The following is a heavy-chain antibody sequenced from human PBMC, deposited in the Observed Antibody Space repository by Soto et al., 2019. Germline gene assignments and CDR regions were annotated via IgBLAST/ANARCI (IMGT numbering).Heavy chain of an antibody. J-gene: IGHJ6*01. CDR1: GYTFTGYY. V-gene: IGHV1-2*02. CDR3: ARDKLVDDRGMEV. Sequence: ASVKVSCKASGYTFTGYYMHWVRQAPGQGLEWMGWINPNSGDTNYAQKFQGRVTMTRDTSISTAYMELSRLRSDDTAVYYCARDKLVDDRGMEVWGQGTTVTVSS. D-gene: IGHD6-13*01. CDR2: INPNSGDT.